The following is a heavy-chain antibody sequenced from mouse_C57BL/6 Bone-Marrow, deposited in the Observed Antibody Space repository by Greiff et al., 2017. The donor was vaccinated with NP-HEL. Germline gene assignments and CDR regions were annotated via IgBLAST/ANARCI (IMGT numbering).Heavy chain of an antibody. Sequence: VQLQESGPGLVQPSQSLSITCTVSGFSLTSYGVHWVRQSPGKGLEWLGVIWSGGSTDYNAAFISRLSISKDNSKSQVFFKMNSLQADDTAIYYCASFRTGKDYFDYWGQGTTLTVSS. CDR3: ASFRTGKDYFDY. D-gene: IGHD4-1*01. CDR1: GFSLTSYG. CDR2: IWSGGST. J-gene: IGHJ2*01. V-gene: IGHV2-2*01.